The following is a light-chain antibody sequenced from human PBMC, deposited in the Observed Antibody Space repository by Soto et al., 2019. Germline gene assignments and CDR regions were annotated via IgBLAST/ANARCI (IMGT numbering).Light chain of an antibody. V-gene: IGLV2-14*01. CDR1: SSDVGGYNY. Sequence: QSALTQPASVSGSPGQSITISCTGTSSDVGGYNYVSWYQQHPGKAPKLMIYDVSNRPSVVSNRFSGSKSGNTASLTISGLQAEDEAEYYCSSYTSSRTLVFGGGTKLTVL. CDR3: SSYTSSRTLV. CDR2: DVS. J-gene: IGLJ3*02.